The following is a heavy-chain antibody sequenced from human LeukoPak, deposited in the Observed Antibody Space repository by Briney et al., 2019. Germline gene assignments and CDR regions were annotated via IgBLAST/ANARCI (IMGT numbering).Heavy chain of an antibody. CDR1: GGSFSGYY. D-gene: IGHD3-10*01. V-gene: IGHV4-34*01. J-gene: IGHJ6*03. CDR3: ARAFGSGTSWPYYYMGV. CDR2: IYYTGST. Sequence: SETLSLTCAGYGGSFSGYYWSWIRQPPGKGLEWIASIYYTGSTYYNPSLKSRVTISVDTSKNHFSLKLSSLTAADTAVYSCARAFGSGTSWPYYYMGVWGKGTTVTVSS.